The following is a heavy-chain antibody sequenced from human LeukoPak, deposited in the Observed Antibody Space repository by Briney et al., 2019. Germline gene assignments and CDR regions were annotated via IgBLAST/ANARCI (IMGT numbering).Heavy chain of an antibody. CDR1: GGSISSSSYY. J-gene: IGHJ4*02. V-gene: IGHV4-39*01. CDR2: IYYSGST. D-gene: IGHD2-2*01. CDR3: ARWVVAADQRGFDY. Sequence: PSETLSLICTVSGGSISSSSYYWGWIRQPPGKGLEWIGSIYYSGSTYYNPSLKSRVTISVDTSKNQFSLKLSSVTAADTAVYYCARWVVAADQRGFDYWGQGTLVTVSS.